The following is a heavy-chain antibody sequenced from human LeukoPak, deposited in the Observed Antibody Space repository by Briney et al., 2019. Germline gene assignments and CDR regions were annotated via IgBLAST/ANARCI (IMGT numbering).Heavy chain of an antibody. J-gene: IGHJ4*02. D-gene: IGHD6-13*01. Sequence: GGSLTLSCAVSGFDFSSYRMNWVRQAPGEGLECVSVIYSGGSIYYPDSVKASFPISRDNSKNTLYRQINSLRAEDTAVYYCARGLTLLVFHYWGERTLVTVSS. CDR1: GFDFSSYR. V-gene: IGHV3-66*01. CDR2: IYSGGSI. CDR3: ARGLTLLVFHY.